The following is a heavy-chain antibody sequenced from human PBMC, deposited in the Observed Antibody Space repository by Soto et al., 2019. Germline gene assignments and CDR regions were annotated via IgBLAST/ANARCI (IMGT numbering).Heavy chain of an antibody. CDR3: ARRTYDILTGYYNNYYYYYMDV. CDR2: MNPNSGNT. V-gene: IGHV1-8*01. D-gene: IGHD3-9*01. J-gene: IGHJ6*03. Sequence: VASVKVSCKASGYTFTSYDINWVRQATGQGLEWMGWMNPNSGNTGYAQKFQGRVTMTRNTSISTAYMELSSPRSEDTAVYYCARRTYDILTGYYNNYYYYYMDVWGKGTTVTVSS. CDR1: GYTFTSYD.